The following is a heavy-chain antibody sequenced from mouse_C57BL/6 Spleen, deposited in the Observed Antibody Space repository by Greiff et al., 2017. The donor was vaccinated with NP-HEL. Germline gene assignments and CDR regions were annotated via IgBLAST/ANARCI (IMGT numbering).Heavy chain of an antibody. J-gene: IGHJ1*03. Sequence: VPLQQSGAELVPPLASVPLSCTASGFTFTDYYMHWVQQRTDQGLEWIGRIYPADGETKYAPNFQGKATITADTSSNTAYLQLSSLTSEDTAVYYCARWYFDVWGTGTTVTVSS. CDR1: GFTFTDYY. V-gene: IGHV14-2*01. CDR2: IYPADGET. CDR3: ARWYFDV.